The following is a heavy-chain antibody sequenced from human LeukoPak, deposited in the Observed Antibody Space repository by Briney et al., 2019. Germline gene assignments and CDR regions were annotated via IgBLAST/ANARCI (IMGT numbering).Heavy chain of an antibody. Sequence: SETLSLTCAVYGGSFSGYYWSWIRQPPGKGLEWIGEINHSGSTNYNPSLKSRVTISVDTSKNQFSLKLSSVTAADTAVYYCANRAGCSSTCCYTKGWFDPWGQGTLVTVSS. CDR2: INHSGST. V-gene: IGHV4-34*01. CDR3: ANRAGCSSTCCYTKGWFDP. J-gene: IGHJ5*02. D-gene: IGHD2-2*02. CDR1: GGSFSGYY.